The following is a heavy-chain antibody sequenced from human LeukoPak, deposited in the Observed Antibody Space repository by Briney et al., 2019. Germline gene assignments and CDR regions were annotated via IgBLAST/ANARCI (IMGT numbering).Heavy chain of an antibody. D-gene: IGHD2-21*01. J-gene: IGHJ4*02. CDR2: ISGSDDST. Sequence: PGGSLRLSCAASGFTFSANAMSWVRQAPGKGLEWISAISGSDDSTYYADSVKGRFTISRDNSKNTLYLQMSSQRAEDTAVYFCAKGHTYFDYWGQGTLVTVSS. CDR1: GFTFSANA. CDR3: AKGHTYFDY. V-gene: IGHV3-23*01.